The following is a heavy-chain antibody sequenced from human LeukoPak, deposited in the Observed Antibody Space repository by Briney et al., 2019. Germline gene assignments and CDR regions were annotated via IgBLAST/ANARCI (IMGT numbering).Heavy chain of an antibody. J-gene: IGHJ4*02. CDR1: GYTFTSYD. CDR3: ARGERRSSTEALGY. D-gene: IGHD6-13*01. V-gene: IGHV1-8*01. Sequence: EASVKVSCKASGYTFTSYDINWVRQATGQGLEWMGWMNPNSGNTGYAQKFQGRVTMTRNTSISTAYMELSSLRSEDTAVYYCARGERRSSTEALGYWGQGTLVTVSS. CDR2: MNPNSGNT.